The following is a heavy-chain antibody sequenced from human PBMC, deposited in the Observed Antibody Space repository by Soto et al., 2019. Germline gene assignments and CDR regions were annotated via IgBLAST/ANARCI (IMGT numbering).Heavy chain of an antibody. CDR2: IYHSGTT. CDR1: GGSISSGGYS. Sequence: QLQLQESGSGLVKPSQTLSLTCAVSGGSISSGGYSWSWIRPQPGKGLEWIGYIYHSGTTYYNPSLKSRVTLSVDRSTNQFALKLSSVTVADTAVYYCAAVPGLWGRGSLVTVSS. D-gene: IGHD2-2*01. V-gene: IGHV4-30-2*01. CDR3: AAVPGL. J-gene: IGHJ2*01.